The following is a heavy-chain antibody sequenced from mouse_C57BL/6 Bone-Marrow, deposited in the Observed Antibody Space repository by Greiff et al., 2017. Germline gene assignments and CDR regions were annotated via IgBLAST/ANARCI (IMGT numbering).Heavy chain of an antibody. V-gene: IGHV7-1*01. CDR1: GFTFSDFY. CDR3: ARDADRGFLDY. CDR2: SRNKANDYTT. J-gene: IGHJ2*01. Sequence: DVKLVESGGGLVQSGRSLRLSCATSGFTFSDFYMEWVRQAPGKGLEWIAASRNKANDYTTEYSASVKGRFIVSRDTSQSIRYLQMNALRAEDTARYYCARDADRGFLDYWGQGTTLTVSS. D-gene: IGHD2-14*01.